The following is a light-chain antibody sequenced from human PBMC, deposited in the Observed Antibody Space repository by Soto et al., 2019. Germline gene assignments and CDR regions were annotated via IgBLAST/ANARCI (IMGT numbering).Light chain of an antibody. V-gene: IGKV3-20*01. CDR1: QSIDNNY. CDR3: QQYGSSIT. CDR2: GTS. J-gene: IGKJ5*01. Sequence: EIVLTHSPGTLSLSPGERATLSCRASQSIDNNYLAWYQQKPGQAPRLVIYGTSSRATGIPDRFSGSGSGTDFTLTISRLEPEDFAVFYCQQYGSSITFGQGTRLEIK.